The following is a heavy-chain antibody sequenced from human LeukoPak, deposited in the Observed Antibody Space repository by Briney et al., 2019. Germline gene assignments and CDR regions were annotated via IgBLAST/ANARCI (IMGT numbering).Heavy chain of an antibody. J-gene: IGHJ4*02. CDR1: GASISGYY. CDR2: IPFSGST. CDR3: ARVLKGGNSGYYSDY. Sequence: SETLSLTCTVSGASISGYYWSWIRQPPGKGLECIGYIPFSGSTYYNPSLKSRVTISVDTSKNQFSLTVSSVAATHTALHSCARVLKGGNSGYYSDYWGPGTLVTVSS. V-gene: IGHV4-59*01. D-gene: IGHD3-10*01.